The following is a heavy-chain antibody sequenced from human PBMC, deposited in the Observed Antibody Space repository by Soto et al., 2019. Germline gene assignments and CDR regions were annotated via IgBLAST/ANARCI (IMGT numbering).Heavy chain of an antibody. V-gene: IGHV4-59*01. J-gene: IGHJ4*02. CDR2: IYSSGST. CDR3: ARFSGWYSAFDY. Sequence: PSETLSLTCTVSCASINNYYWSWIRQAPGKGLEWIGYIYSSGSTNYNPSLKSRVTISVDTSKSDFSLKLTSVTAADTAVYYCARFSGWYSAFDYWGQGTPVTVSS. D-gene: IGHD6-19*01. CDR1: CASINNYY.